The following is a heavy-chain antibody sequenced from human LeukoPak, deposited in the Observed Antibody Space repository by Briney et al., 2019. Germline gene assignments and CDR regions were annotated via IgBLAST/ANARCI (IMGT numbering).Heavy chain of an antibody. CDR1: GFSFSSNA. V-gene: IGHV3-23*01. CDR3: ARASWSSNADAVW. Sequence: PGGSLRVSCAASGFSFSSNAMSWVRQAPARGLEWVSSIRGNGDRFYADSVKGRFTLSRDDSRITVYLHLNNLRVKDSAVYYCARASWSSNADAVWWGQGTLVTVSS. D-gene: IGHD3-3*01. J-gene: IGHJ4*02. CDR2: IRGNGDR.